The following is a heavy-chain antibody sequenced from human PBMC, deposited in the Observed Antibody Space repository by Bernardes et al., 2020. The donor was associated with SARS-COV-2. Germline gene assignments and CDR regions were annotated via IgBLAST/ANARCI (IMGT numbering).Heavy chain of an antibody. CDR3: ARLTKIAPGTIGGRFDS. V-gene: IGHV4-59*08. CDR1: GGFISSFY. CDR2: FYYSGST. J-gene: IGHJ4*02. D-gene: IGHD6-13*01. Sequence: SETLSLTCSVSGGFISSFYWSWVRQPPGKGLEWIAYFYYSGSTNYNPSLQSRVTISADTSKNQFSLRLDSVTAADTAVYYCARLTKIAPGTIGGRFDSWGQGSLVTVSS.